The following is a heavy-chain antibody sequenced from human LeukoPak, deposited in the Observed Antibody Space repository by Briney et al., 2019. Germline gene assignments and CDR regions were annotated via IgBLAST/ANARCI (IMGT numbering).Heavy chain of an antibody. J-gene: IGHJ5*02. CDR2: IIPIVGTA. CDR3: AREVDYDILTGQNWFDP. CDR1: GGTFSSYA. D-gene: IGHD3-9*01. Sequence: SVKVSCKASGGTFSSYAISWVRQAPGQGLEWMGGIIPIVGTANYAQKFQGSVTITADEYTSTAYIELSSLRSEDTAVYYCAREVDYDILTGQNWFDPWGQGTLVTVSS. V-gene: IGHV1-69*13.